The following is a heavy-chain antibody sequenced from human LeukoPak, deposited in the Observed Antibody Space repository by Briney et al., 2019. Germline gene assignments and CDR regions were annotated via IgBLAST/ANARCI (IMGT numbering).Heavy chain of an antibody. CDR1: GFTFSSYA. CDR3: AKGVYSYGYALYAFDI. J-gene: IGHJ3*02. CDR2: ISGSGGST. Sequence: GGSLRLSCAASGFTFSSYAMSWLRQAPGKGLEWVSAISGSGGSTYYADSVKGRFTISRDNSKNTLYLQMNSLRAEDTAVYYCAKGVYSYGYALYAFDIWGQGTMVTVSS. D-gene: IGHD5-18*01. V-gene: IGHV3-23*01.